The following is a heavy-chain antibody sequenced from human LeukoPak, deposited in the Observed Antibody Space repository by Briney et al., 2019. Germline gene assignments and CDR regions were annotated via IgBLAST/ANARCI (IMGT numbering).Heavy chain of an antibody. V-gene: IGHV4-31*03. CDR3: ARSVTYDDDSSGYLPDY. CDR2: IYNRGLT. J-gene: IGHJ4*02. CDR1: GHSLLTPDYY. Sequence: PSETLSLICTVSGHSLLTPDYYWTWIRQHPGRGLEWFGSIYNRGLTYYHPFLKSRVTIAVNTSKNQFSLKLTSVTAADTALYYCARSVTYDDDSSGYLPDYWGKGTLVTVSS. D-gene: IGHD3-22*01.